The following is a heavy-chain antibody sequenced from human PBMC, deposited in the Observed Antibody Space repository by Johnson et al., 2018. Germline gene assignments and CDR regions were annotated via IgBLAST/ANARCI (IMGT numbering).Heavy chain of an antibody. CDR3: AGSSGWTLDDYYGMDV. V-gene: IGHV3-74*01. D-gene: IGHD6-19*01. CDR1: GFTFSTYW. Sequence: VQLQESGGGLVQPGGSLRLSCAASGFTFSTYWMHWVRQAPGKGPVWVSRLNRDGSRTSYADSVKGRFTISRDNAKNTLYLQMKSLRTEDKAMYYCAGSSGWTLDDYYGMDVWGQGTTVTVSS. J-gene: IGHJ6*02. CDR2: LNRDGSRT.